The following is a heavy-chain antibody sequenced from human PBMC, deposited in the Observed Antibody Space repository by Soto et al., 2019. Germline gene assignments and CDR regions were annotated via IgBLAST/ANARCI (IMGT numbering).Heavy chain of an antibody. Sequence: LSLTCTVSGGSISSSSYYWGWIRQPPGKGLEWIGSIYYSGSTYYNPSLKSRVTISVDTSKNQFSLKLSSVTAADTAVYYCARDGRAAAGTSKGYYYYGMDVWGQGTTVTVSS. CDR1: GGSISSSSYY. J-gene: IGHJ6*02. V-gene: IGHV4-39*02. D-gene: IGHD6-13*01. CDR3: ARDGRAAAGTSKGYYYYGMDV. CDR2: IYYSGST.